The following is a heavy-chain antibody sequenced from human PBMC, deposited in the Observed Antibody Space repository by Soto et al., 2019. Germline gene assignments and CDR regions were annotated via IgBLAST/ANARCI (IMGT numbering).Heavy chain of an antibody. CDR3: GKDSNIPYY. J-gene: IGHJ4*02. Sequence: WGSLRLSCAASGLTFSRYALYRVRQAPGKGLEWVSGIGAGGSSTYYADSVKGRFTISRDNSKNTPYLQMNSLGAEDKAVYYCGKDSNIPYYRGQGTLVTVS. V-gene: IGHV3-23*01. CDR2: IGAGGSST. D-gene: IGHD2-8*01. CDR1: GLTFSRYA.